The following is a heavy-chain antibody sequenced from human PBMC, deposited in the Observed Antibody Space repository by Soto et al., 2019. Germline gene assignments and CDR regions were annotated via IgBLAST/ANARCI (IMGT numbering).Heavy chain of an antibody. CDR3: AKLGLVVVTANDACDI. Sequence: QVQLVESGGGVVQPGRSLRLSCAASGFTFSSYGMHWVRQAPGKGLEWVAVISYDGSNKYYADSVKGRFTISRDNSKNTLYLQMNCLRAEDTAVYYCAKLGLVVVTANDACDIWGQGTMVAVSS. V-gene: IGHV3-30*18. CDR2: ISYDGSNK. CDR1: GFTFSSYG. J-gene: IGHJ3*02. D-gene: IGHD2-21*02.